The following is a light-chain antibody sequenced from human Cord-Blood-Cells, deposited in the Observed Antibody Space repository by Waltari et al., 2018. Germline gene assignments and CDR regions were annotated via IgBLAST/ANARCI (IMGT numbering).Light chain of an antibody. Sequence: DIVMTQSPLSLPVTPGEPASISCRSSQSLLHSNGYNYLDWYLQKPGQSPQLLIYLGSNRASWVPDRFSGSGSGTDFTLKISRVEAEDVGVYYCMQALQTPLFGQGTKLEIK. CDR3: MQALQTPL. V-gene: IGKV2-28*01. CDR2: LGS. CDR1: QSLLHSNGYNY. J-gene: IGKJ2*01.